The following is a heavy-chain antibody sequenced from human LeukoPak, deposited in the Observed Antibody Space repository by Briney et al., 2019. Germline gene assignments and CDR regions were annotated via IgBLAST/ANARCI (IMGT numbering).Heavy chain of an antibody. Sequence: VASVKVSCKASGYTFTSYDINWVRQATGQGLEWMGWMNPNSGNTGYAQKFQGSVTMTRDTSISTVYMELSRLRSDDTAVYYCARASGSYWWFDSWGQGTLVTVSS. CDR2: MNPNSGNT. D-gene: IGHD1-26*01. CDR3: ARASGSYWWFDS. J-gene: IGHJ5*01. CDR1: GYTFTSYD. V-gene: IGHV1-8*02.